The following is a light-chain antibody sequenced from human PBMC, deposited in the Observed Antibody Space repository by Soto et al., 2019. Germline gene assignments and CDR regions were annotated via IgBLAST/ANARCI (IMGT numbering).Light chain of an antibody. CDR2: AAS. Sequence: EIVLTQSPDTLSLSPGERATLFCRASQTLSINSLAWYQQKPGQAPRLLIYAASTRHTGIPDRFNGSGSGTDFALTISSLEPEDSAVYYCQQRSNWPSLTFGGGTKVDIK. CDR3: QQRSNWPSLT. V-gene: IGKV3D-20*02. CDR1: QTLSINS. J-gene: IGKJ4*01.